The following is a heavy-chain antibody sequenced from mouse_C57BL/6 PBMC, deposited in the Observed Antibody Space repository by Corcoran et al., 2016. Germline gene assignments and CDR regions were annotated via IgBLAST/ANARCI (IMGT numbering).Heavy chain of an antibody. CDR3: GGTTRYYYSMDY. CDR2: INPYNGGT. V-gene: IGHV1-19*01. D-gene: IGHD2-14*01. CDR1: GYTFTDYY. Sequence: EVLLQQSGPVLVKPGASVKMSCKASGYTFTDYYMNWVKQSHGKSLEWIGVINPYNGGTSYNQKFKGKATSTVDKSSSTDYMELKSLTSEDSAVYYCGGTTRYYYSMDYWGQGTTVTVSS. J-gene: IGHJ4*01.